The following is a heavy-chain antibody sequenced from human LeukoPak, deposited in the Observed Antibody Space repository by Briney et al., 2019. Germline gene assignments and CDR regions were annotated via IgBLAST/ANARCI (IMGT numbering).Heavy chain of an antibody. Sequence: SETLSLTCTVSGGSISSYYWSWIRQPPGKGLEWIGYIYYSGSTNYNPSLKSRVTISVDTSKNQFSLKLSSVTAADTAVYYCARAGHYYDSSGSFDYWGQGTLVTVSS. CDR2: IYYSGST. D-gene: IGHD3-22*01. J-gene: IGHJ4*02. CDR1: GGSISSYY. V-gene: IGHV4-59*01. CDR3: ARAGHYYDSSGSFDY.